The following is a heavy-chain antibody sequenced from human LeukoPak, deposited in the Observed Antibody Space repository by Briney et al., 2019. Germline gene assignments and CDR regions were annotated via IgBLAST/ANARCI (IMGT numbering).Heavy chain of an antibody. CDR3: ARLRGYYFDS. CDR1: GGSVSGYN. D-gene: IGHD5-12*01. CDR2: INHSGST. J-gene: IGHJ4*02. Sequence: PSETLSLTCAVSGGSVSGYNWSWIRQPPGKGLEWIGEINHSGSTNYNPSLKSRLTISVDTSRDQFSLKLSSVTAADTAVYYCARLRGYYFDSWGQGTLVTVSS. V-gene: IGHV4-34*01.